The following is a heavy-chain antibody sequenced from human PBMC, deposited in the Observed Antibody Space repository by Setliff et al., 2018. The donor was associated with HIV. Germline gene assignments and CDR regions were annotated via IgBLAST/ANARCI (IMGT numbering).Heavy chain of an antibody. Sequence: SETLSLTCTVSGGSISTYYWSRIRQPPGKGLEWIGYIYYSGSSNHNPSLKSRVTIPVDTSKNQFSLKLSSVTAADTAVYYCARGYPGIAVAGLTYYYYYYMDVWGKGTTVTVSS. D-gene: IGHD6-19*01. CDR2: IYYSGSS. CDR1: GGSISTYY. J-gene: IGHJ6*03. V-gene: IGHV4-59*01. CDR3: ARGYPGIAVAGLTYYYYYYMDV.